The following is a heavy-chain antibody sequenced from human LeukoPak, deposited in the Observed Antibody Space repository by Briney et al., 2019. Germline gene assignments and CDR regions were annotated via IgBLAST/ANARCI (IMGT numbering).Heavy chain of an antibody. J-gene: IGHJ4*02. V-gene: IGHV1-2*02. CDR3: ARARYCGSDYYSGGVDF. CDR2: INPNSGGT. CDR1: GYTFPAYC. D-gene: IGHD2-21*02. Sequence: ASVKVSCKASGYTFPAYCRHWVRQAPGQGLEWMGWINPNSGGTNYAQRFQGRVTMTRDTSISTAYMELSRLKSDDTAVYYCARARYCGSDYYSGGVDFWGQGTLVTVSS.